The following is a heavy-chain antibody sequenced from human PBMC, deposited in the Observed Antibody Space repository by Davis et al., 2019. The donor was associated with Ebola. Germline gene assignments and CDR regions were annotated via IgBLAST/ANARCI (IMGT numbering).Heavy chain of an antibody. J-gene: IGHJ4*02. Sequence: PGGSLRLSCVVSGFKISSYSMNWVRQAPGKGLEWVSYIRSSGTTIHYAASVRGRFTISRDDAKNSLFLQMDSLRVEDTAVYYCATVKWGLLFFRWGQGTLVTVSS. CDR3: ATVKWGLLFFR. CDR1: GFKISSYS. CDR2: IRSSGTTI. V-gene: IGHV3-48*01. D-gene: IGHD2-21*01.